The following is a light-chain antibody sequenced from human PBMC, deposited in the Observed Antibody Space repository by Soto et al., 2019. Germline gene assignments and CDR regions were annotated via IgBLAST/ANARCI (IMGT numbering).Light chain of an antibody. Sequence: DIQMTQSPSTLSASVGDRVTITCRASQSISVWLAWYQQKPGKAPKLLIYKASSLESGVPSRFSGSGSGTEFTLTINSLQPDDFATYYCQQDNSYSRTFGQGTKVEIK. CDR2: KAS. CDR1: QSISVW. V-gene: IGKV1-5*03. J-gene: IGKJ1*01. CDR3: QQDNSYSRT.